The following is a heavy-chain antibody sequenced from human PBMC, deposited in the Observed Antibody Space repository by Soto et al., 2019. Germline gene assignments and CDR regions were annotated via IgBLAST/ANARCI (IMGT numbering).Heavy chain of an antibody. V-gene: IGHV1-8*01. CDR3: TRAQFEFGSYFGLDV. CDR1: GYTFTNYD. D-gene: IGHD3-10*01. CDR2: MNPDSENT. Sequence: QVHLVQSGAEVKQPGASVRVSCKASGYTFTNYDITWVRQATGQGLEWMGWMNPDSENTGSPQKFQGRVTMTVNTSINTAYMELTSLRSEDTAAYYCTRAQFEFGSYFGLDVWGQGTTVTVSS. J-gene: IGHJ6*02.